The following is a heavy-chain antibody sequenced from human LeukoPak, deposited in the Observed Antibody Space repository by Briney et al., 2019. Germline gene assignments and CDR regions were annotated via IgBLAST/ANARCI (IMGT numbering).Heavy chain of an antibody. CDR3: ARDTGGYYDSSGYYDY. CDR2: TYYRSKWYN. V-gene: IGHV6-1*01. Sequence: SRTLSLPCAISGDSVSINSAAWNWIRQSPSRGLEWLGRTYYRSKWYNDYAVSVKSRITINPDTSKNQFSLQLNSVTPEDTAVYYCARDTGGYYDSSGYYDYWGQGTLVTVSS. D-gene: IGHD3-22*01. CDR1: GDSVSINSAA. J-gene: IGHJ4*02.